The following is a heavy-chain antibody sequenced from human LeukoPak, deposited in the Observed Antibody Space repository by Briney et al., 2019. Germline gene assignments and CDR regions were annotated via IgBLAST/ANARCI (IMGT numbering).Heavy chain of an antibody. D-gene: IGHD1-26*01. V-gene: IGHV3-23*01. CDR2: ISGSGDST. Sequence: AGSLRLSCAASGFTFSSYAMSWVRQAAGKGLEWVSAISGSGDSTYYADSVKGRFTISRDNSKNTLYLQMNSRGAEDTAVYDCAKDFNGNYYSLWNYWGQGTLVTVSS. CDR3: AKDFNGNYYSLWNY. J-gene: IGHJ4*02. CDR1: GFTFSSYA.